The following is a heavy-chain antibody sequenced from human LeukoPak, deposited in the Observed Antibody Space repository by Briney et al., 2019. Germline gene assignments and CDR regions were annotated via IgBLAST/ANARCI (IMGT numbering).Heavy chain of an antibody. V-gene: IGHV3-7*01. D-gene: IGHD6-19*01. CDR3: ARDPIAVAGMGIDY. CDR1: GFTFSSYW. J-gene: IGHJ4*02. Sequence: GGSLRLSCAASGFTFSSYWMSWVRQAPGKGLEWVANIKQDGSEKYYVDSVKGRFTISRDNAKNSLYLQMNSQRAEDTAVYYCARDPIAVAGMGIDYWGQGTLVTVSS. CDR2: IKQDGSEK.